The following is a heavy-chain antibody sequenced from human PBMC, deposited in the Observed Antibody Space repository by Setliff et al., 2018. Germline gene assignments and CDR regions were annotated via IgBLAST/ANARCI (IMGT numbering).Heavy chain of an antibody. CDR3: ARRGSGNYPFDY. CDR1: GYSFSNFW. Sequence: PGESLKISCKGSGYSFSNFWIGWVRQMPGKGLEWMGIIYPGDSHTRYSPSFQGQVTMSADKSISTAYLQWSSLKASDTAMYYCARRGSGNYPFDYWGQGTLVTVSS. J-gene: IGHJ4*02. CDR2: IYPGDSHT. D-gene: IGHD1-26*01. V-gene: IGHV5-51*01.